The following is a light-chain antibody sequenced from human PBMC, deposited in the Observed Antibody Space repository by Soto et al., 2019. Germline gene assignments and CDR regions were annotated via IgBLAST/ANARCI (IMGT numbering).Light chain of an antibody. J-gene: IGKJ5*01. CDR3: QQYDNLIT. CDR2: AAS. Sequence: DFQMTQSPSSLPASVGDRVTITCRASQGIDKHSVWWQQKPGEAPKLLIWAASTLQSGVPSRFSGSGSRTDFTFTISSLQPEDIATYYCQQYDNLITFGQGTRLEIK. CDR1: QGIDKH. V-gene: IGKV1-33*01.